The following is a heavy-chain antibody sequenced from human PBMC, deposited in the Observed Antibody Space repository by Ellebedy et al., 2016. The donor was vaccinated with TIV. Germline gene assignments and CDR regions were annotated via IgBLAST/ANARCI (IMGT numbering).Heavy chain of an antibody. CDR2: IYYSGST. V-gene: IGHV4-59*01. CDR3: ARHLREGFDI. CDR1: GGSISSYY. Sequence: SETLSLTXTVSGGSISSYYWSWIRQPPGKGLEWIGYIYYSGSTNYNPSLKSRVTISVDTSKNQFSLKLSSVTAADTAVYYCARHLREGFDIWGQGTMVTVSS. J-gene: IGHJ3*02.